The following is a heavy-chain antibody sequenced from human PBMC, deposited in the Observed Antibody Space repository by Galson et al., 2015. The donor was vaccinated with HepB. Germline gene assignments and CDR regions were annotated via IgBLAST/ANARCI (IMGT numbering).Heavy chain of an antibody. CDR1: GYTITGYY. CDR2: INPNSGGTNPNSGGT. D-gene: IGHD3-3*01. V-gene: IGHV1-2*02. CDR3: ARQVIFGVVGAFEI. J-gene: IGHJ3*02. Sequence: SVKVSCKASGYTITGYYMHWVRQAPGQGLEWMGWINPNSGGTNPNSGGTKYAQKFQGRVTMTRDTSISTAYMELSRLRSDDTAVYYCARQVIFGVVGAFEIWGQGTMVTVSS.